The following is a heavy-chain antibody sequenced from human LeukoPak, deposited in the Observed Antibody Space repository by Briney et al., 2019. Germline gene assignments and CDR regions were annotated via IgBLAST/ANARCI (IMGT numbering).Heavy chain of an antibody. Sequence: SETLSLTCTVSGGSISSYYWSWIRQPPGKGLEWIGYIYYSGSTNYNPSLKSRVTMSVDTSKNQFSLRLSSVTAADTAVYYCARNRRDGYLPDAFDIWGQGTMVTVSS. CDR2: IYYSGST. J-gene: IGHJ3*02. CDR3: ARNRRDGYLPDAFDI. D-gene: IGHD5-24*01. V-gene: IGHV4-59*01. CDR1: GGSISSYY.